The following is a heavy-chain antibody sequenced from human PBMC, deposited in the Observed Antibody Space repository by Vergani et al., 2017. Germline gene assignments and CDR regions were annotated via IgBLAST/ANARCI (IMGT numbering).Heavy chain of an antibody. Sequence: QVQLVQSGAEVKKPGSSVKVSCKASGGTFSSYTISWVRQAPGQGLEWMGRIIPILGIANYAQKFQGRVTMTRDTSISTAYMELSRLRSDDTAVYYCARGVLLIEDYWGQGTLVTVSS. D-gene: IGHD3-16*01. CDR2: IIPILGIA. J-gene: IGHJ4*02. CDR3: ARGVLLIEDY. CDR1: GGTFSSYT. V-gene: IGHV1-69*02.